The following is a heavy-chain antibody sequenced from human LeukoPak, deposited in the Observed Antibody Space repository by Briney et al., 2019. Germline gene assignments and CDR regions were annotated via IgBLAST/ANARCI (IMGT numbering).Heavy chain of an antibody. J-gene: IGHJ5*02. CDR1: GGSISSGSYY. D-gene: IGHD4-17*01. V-gene: IGHV4-61*02. CDR3: ARDDYGDYVNWFDP. CDR2: VYTSGST. Sequence: SQTLSLTCTVSGGSISSGSYYWSWIRQPAGKGLEWIGRVYTSGSTNYNPSLKSRVTISVDTSKNQFSLKLSSVTAADTAVYYCARDDYGDYVNWFDPWGQGTLVTVSS.